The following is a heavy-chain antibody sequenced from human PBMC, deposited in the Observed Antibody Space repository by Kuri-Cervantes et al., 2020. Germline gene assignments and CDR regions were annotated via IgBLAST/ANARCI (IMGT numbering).Heavy chain of an antibody. Sequence: GESLKISCAASGFTFSSYGMHWVRQAPGKGLVWVSRINSDGSSTSYADSVKGRFTISRDNAKNTLYLQMNSLRAEDTAVYYCAVEKISGWYVEGIVDCWGQGTLVTVSS. J-gene: IGHJ4*02. CDR3: AVEKISGWYVEGIVDC. CDR2: INSDGSST. D-gene: IGHD6-19*01. CDR1: GFTFSSYG. V-gene: IGHV3-74*01.